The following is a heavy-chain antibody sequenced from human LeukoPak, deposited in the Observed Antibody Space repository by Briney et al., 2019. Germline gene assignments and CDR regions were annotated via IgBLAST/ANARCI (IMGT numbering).Heavy chain of an antibody. J-gene: IGHJ3*02. CDR3: ARTGSRYDSSGHLRAFDI. CDR2: ISAYNGHR. Sequence: ASVRVSCKASVYTFSDHGVSWVRQAPGQGLEWMAWISAYNGHRKYAQNLQGRVSMTTDTSTNTAYMELRSLKSDDTAVYYCARTGSRYDSSGHLRAFDIWGQGTMVTLSS. CDR1: VYTFSDHG. D-gene: IGHD3-22*01. V-gene: IGHV1-18*01.